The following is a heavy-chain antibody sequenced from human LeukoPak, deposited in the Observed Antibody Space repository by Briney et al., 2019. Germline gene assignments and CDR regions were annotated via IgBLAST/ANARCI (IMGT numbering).Heavy chain of an antibody. V-gene: IGHV4-59*01. D-gene: IGHD3-3*01. CDR3: ARVTILGGMDV. J-gene: IGHJ6*02. Sequence: SETLSLTCTVSGGSISSYYWSWIRQPPGKGLEGIGYIYYSGSTNYNPSLKSRVTISVDTSKNQFSLKLSSVTAADTAVYYCARVTILGGMDVWGQGTTVTVSS. CDR2: IYYSGST. CDR1: GGSISSYY.